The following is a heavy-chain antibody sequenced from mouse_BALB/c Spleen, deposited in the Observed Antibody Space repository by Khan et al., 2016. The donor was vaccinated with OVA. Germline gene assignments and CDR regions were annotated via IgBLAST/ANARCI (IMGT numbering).Heavy chain of an antibody. Sequence: EVQLQESGPDLVKPSQSLSLTCTVTGYSITSGYSWHWIRQFPGNKLEWMGYIYYSGSINYNPSLKSRISNNRDTSQNEFFLQLNSVTTEDTATYYCARDGNYMDYWGQGTSVTVSS. CDR1: GYSITSGYS. D-gene: IGHD2-1*01. CDR2: IYYSGSI. J-gene: IGHJ4*01. CDR3: ARDGNYMDY. V-gene: IGHV3-1*02.